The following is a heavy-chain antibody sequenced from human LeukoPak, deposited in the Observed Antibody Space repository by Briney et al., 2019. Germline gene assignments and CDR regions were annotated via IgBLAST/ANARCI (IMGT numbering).Heavy chain of an antibody. CDR2: IYPGDSDT. Sequence: GASLQIYCKGSGYIFTSYWIGWVRPLPGKGLEWMGIIYPGDSDTRYSPSFQGQVTISVDKSLTTADLQWNSLKASDTAMYYCARQTAMGRSGDYWGQGTLVTVSS. J-gene: IGHJ4*02. V-gene: IGHV5-51*01. D-gene: IGHD5-18*01. CDR3: ARQTAMGRSGDY. CDR1: GYIFTSYW.